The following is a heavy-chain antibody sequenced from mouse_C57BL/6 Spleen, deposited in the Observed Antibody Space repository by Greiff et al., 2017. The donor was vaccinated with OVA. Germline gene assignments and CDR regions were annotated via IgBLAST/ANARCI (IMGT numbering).Heavy chain of an antibody. J-gene: IGHJ4*01. CDR3: ASHYYYGYYAMDY. CDR2: IWGVGST. V-gene: IGHV2-6*01. Sequence: VQLQESGPGLVAPSQSLSITCTVSGFSLTSYGVDWVRQSPGKGLEWLGVIWGVGSTNYNSALKSRLSISKDNSKSQVFLKMNSLQTDDTAMYYCASHYYYGYYAMDYWGQGTSVTVSS. D-gene: IGHD1-1*01. CDR1: GFSLTSYG.